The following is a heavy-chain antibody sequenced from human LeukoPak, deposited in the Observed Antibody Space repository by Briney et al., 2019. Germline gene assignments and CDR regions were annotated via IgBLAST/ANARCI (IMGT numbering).Heavy chain of an antibody. Sequence: GGSLRLSCAASGFTFSSYSMDWVRQAPGKGLEWVSYISSSSSTIYYADSVKGRFTISRDNAKNSLYLQMSSLRVEDTAVYYCATDLGWNDFPPDYWGQRILVAVSS. CDR3: ATDLGWNDFPPDY. CDR2: ISSSSSTI. V-gene: IGHV3-48*04. CDR1: GFTFSSYS. D-gene: IGHD1-1*01. J-gene: IGHJ4*01.